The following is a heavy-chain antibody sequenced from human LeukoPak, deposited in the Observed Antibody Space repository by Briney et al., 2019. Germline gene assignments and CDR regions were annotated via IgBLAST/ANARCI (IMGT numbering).Heavy chain of an antibody. CDR2: ISYDGSNK. D-gene: IGHD3-10*01. CDR1: GFTFSSYG. CDR3: AKTEAYGSGSYPPDY. Sequence: GGSLRLSCAASGFTFSSYGMHWVRQAPGKGLEWVAVISYDGSNKYYADSVKGRSTISIDNSKNTLYLQMNSLRAEDTAVYYCAKTEAYGSGSYPPDYWGQGTLVTVSS. J-gene: IGHJ4*02. V-gene: IGHV3-30*18.